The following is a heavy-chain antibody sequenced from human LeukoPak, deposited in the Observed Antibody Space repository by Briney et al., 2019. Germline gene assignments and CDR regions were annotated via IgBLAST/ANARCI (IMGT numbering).Heavy chain of an antibody. CDR1: GYSFTSYW. Sequence: GESPKISXKGSGYSFTSYWIGWVRQMPGKGLEWMGIIYPGDSDTRYSPSFQGQVTISADKSISTAYLQWSSLKASDTAMYYCARQAYDSSGYYYFDYWGQGTLVTVSS. J-gene: IGHJ4*02. V-gene: IGHV5-51*01. CDR3: ARQAYDSSGYYYFDY. CDR2: IYPGDSDT. D-gene: IGHD3-22*01.